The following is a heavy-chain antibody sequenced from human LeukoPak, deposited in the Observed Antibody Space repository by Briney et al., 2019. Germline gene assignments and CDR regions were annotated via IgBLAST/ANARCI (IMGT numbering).Heavy chain of an antibody. D-gene: IGHD4-17*01. CDR1: GGSISGGGYS. CDR2: IYHSGST. CDR3: ARGGSTVTRAPRYFDY. V-gene: IGHV4-30-2*01. J-gene: IGHJ4*02. Sequence: PSETLSLTCAVSGGSISGGGYSWSWIRQPPGKGLEWIGYIYHSGSTYYNPSLKSRVTISVDRSKNQFSLKLSSVTAADTAVYYCARGGSTVTRAPRYFDYWGQGTLVTVSS.